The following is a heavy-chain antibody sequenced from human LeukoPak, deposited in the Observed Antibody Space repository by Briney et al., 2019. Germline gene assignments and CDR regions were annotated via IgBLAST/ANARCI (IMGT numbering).Heavy chain of an antibody. D-gene: IGHD3-22*01. Sequence: SETLSLTCTVSGYSISSGYYWGWIRQPPGKGLEWIGSIYHSGSTYYNPSLKSRVTISVDTSKNQFSLKLSSVTAADTAVYYCARQRGYYDSSGLNYWGQGTLVTVSS. CDR2: IYHSGST. CDR3: ARQRGYYDSSGLNY. J-gene: IGHJ4*02. V-gene: IGHV4-38-2*02. CDR1: GYSISSGYY.